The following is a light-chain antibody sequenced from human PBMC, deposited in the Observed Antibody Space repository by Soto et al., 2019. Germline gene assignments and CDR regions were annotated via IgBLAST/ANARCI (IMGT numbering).Light chain of an antibody. V-gene: IGLV2-8*01. CDR3: KSYAVSNTYV. Sequence: QSALTQPPSASGSPGQSVTISCTGTKSDIGVYDFVSWYQHHPGKAPRLIIYEVVQRPSGVPDRFSGSKSGNTASLTVSGLQAADEADYFCKSYAVSNTYVFGSGTQLTVL. CDR2: EVV. CDR1: KSDIGVYDF. J-gene: IGLJ7*01.